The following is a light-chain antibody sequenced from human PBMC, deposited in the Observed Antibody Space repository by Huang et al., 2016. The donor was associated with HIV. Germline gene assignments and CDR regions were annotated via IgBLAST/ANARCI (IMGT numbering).Light chain of an antibody. V-gene: IGKV3-11*01. CDR2: DAS. CDR1: QSVSSY. CDR3: QQRSNWFLT. Sequence: EIVLTQSPATLSLYPGERATLSCRASQSVSSYLAWYQQKPGQAPRLLIYDASNRATGIPARFSGSGSGTDFTLTISSLEPEDFAVYYCQQRSNWFLTFGGGTKVEIK. J-gene: IGKJ4*01.